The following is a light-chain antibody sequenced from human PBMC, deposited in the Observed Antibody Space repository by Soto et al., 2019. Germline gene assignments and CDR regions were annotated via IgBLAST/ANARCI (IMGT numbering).Light chain of an antibody. J-gene: IGKJ1*01. Sequence: DIQMTQSPSTLSASVGDRVTITCRASQSISSWLAWYQQKPGKAPKLLIYDASSLESGVPSRFSGSGSGTEFTLTISSLQPDDFATYYCQQYNSYELGLWTFGQGTKVEIK. CDR1: QSISSW. CDR2: DAS. CDR3: QQYNSYELGLWT. V-gene: IGKV1-5*01.